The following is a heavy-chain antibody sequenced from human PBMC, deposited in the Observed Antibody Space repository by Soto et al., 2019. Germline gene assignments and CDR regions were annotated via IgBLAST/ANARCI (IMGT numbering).Heavy chain of an antibody. D-gene: IGHD5-18*01. CDR3: ARAVDTAMVPGDGVDGMDV. Sequence: QVQLVESGGGVVQPGRSLRLSCAASGFTFSSYAMHWVRQAPGKGLEWVAVISYDGSNKYYADSVKGRFTISRDNSKNTLYLQMNSLRAEDTAVYYCARAVDTAMVPGDGVDGMDVWGQGTTVTVSS. J-gene: IGHJ6*02. CDR1: GFTFSSYA. V-gene: IGHV3-30-3*01. CDR2: ISYDGSNK.